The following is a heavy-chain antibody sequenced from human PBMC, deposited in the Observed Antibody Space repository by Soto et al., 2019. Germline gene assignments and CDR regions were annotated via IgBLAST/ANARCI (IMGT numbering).Heavy chain of an antibody. CDR2: INHSGST. CDR3: ARVRGVNYDSSPYFDY. CDR1: GGSFSGYY. D-gene: IGHD3-22*01. V-gene: IGHV4-34*01. Sequence: SETLSLTCAVYGGSFSGYYWSWICQPPGKGLEWIGEINHSGSTNYNPSLKSRVTISVDTSKNQFSLKLSSVTAADTAVYYCARVRGVNYDSSPYFDYWGQGTLVTVSS. J-gene: IGHJ4*02.